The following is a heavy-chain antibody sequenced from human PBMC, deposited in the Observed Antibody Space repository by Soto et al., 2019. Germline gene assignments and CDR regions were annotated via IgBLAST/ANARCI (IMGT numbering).Heavy chain of an antibody. CDR1: GGTFSSYA. V-gene: IGHV1-69*13. Sequence: SVKVSCNAAGGTFSSYAISWVRQANGQGLEWMGGIIPLFGTANYANKFHGRVTITADESTSTAYMELSSLRSEDTAVYYCARDPQDSSGCYSYGMDVWGQGTTVTVSS. J-gene: IGHJ6*02. D-gene: IGHD6-19*01. CDR2: IIPLFGTA. CDR3: ARDPQDSSGCYSYGMDV.